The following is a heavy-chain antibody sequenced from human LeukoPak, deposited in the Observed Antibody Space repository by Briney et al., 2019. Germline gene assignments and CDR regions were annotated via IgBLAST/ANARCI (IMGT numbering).Heavy chain of an antibody. V-gene: IGHV4-31*03. D-gene: IGHD1-26*01. CDR3: ARDSDMGAFDI. Sequence: SETLSLTCTVSGFSISSGGYYWSWIRQHPGKGLEWIGYIYYSGSTHYNPSLKSRVTISVDTSKNQFSLKLSSVTAADTAVYYCARDSDMGAFDIWGQGTMVTVSS. CDR2: IYYSGST. CDR1: GFSISSGGYY. J-gene: IGHJ3*02.